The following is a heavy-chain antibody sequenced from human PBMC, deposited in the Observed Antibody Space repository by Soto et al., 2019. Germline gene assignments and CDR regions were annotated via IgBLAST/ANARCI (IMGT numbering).Heavy chain of an antibody. V-gene: IGHV3-23*01. CDR1: GFTFSSYA. CDR3: AKGTTVTTTILDS. CDR2: IFSGGST. D-gene: IGHD4-17*01. Sequence: VQLLESGGGLVQPGGSLRVSCAASGFTFSSYAMSWVRQAPGKGLEWVSAIFSGGSTYYADSVKGRFTISRDNSKNTLYLQMNSLRVEDTAVYHCAKGTTVTTTILDSWGQGTLVTVSS. J-gene: IGHJ4*02.